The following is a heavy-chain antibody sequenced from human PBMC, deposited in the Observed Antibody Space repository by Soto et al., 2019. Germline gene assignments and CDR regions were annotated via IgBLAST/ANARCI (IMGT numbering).Heavy chain of an antibody. Sequence: PSETLSLTCAVYGGSFSGYYWSWIRQPPGKGLEWIGEINHSGSTNYNPSLKSRVTISVDTSKNQFSLKLSSVTAADTAVYYCARVGTVVTHFDYWGQGTLVTVSS. J-gene: IGHJ4*02. CDR3: ARVGTVVTHFDY. D-gene: IGHD2-21*02. CDR2: INHSGST. V-gene: IGHV4-34*01. CDR1: GGSFSGYY.